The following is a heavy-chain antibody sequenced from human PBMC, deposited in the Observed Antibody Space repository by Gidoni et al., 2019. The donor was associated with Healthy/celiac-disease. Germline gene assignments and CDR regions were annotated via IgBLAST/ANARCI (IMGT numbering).Heavy chain of an antibody. CDR3: ARDPALYSNYGYYFDY. J-gene: IGHJ4*02. Sequence: QVQLVESGGGVVQPGRSLRLSCAAPGFTFSSYAMHWVRQAPGKGLEWVAVISDDGSNKYYADSVKGRFTISRDNSKNTLYLQMNSLRAEDTAVYYCARDPALYSNYGYYFDYWGQGTLVTVSS. V-gene: IGHV3-30-3*01. CDR1: GFTFSSYA. CDR2: ISDDGSNK. D-gene: IGHD4-4*01.